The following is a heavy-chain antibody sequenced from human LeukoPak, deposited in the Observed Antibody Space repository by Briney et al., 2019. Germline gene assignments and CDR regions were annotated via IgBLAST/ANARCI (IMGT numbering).Heavy chain of an antibody. CDR3: AREVPYDTSRYYQPFDY. J-gene: IGHJ4*02. CDR1: GYTFTSYG. CDR2: ISAYNGNT. V-gene: IGHV1-18*01. D-gene: IGHD3-22*01. Sequence: ASVKVSCKASGYTFTSYGITWVRQAPGQGLEWMGWISAYNGNTNYAQKLQGRVTMTTDTSTSTAYMDLRSLRSDDTAVYYCAREVPYDTSRYYQPFDYWGQGTLVTVSS.